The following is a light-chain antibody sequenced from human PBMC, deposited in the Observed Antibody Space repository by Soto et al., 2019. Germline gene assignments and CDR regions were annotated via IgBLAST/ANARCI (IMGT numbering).Light chain of an antibody. Sequence: SYDLPHPPSVSLALGDMAGVTCGGDNIGSKSVYWYQQKPGQAPVLVVYDDSDRPSGIPERFSGSNSGNTATLTISRVEAGDEADYYCQVWDLSSDHWVFGGGTRLTVL. CDR3: QVWDLSSDHWV. CDR1: NIGSKS. CDR2: DDS. V-gene: IGLV3-21*02. J-gene: IGLJ3*02.